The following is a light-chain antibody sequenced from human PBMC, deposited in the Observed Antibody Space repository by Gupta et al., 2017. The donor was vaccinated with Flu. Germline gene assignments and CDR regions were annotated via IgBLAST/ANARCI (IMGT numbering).Light chain of an antibody. CDR1: SSNIGSNY. Sequence: QPVLTQPPSASGTPAQRVTTSSSGSSSNIGSNYVYWYQQLPGTAPKLLIYRNNQRPSGVPDRFSGSKSGTSASLAIGGLRSEDEADYYCAAWDDSLSVWVFGGGTKLTVL. V-gene: IGLV1-47*01. CDR3: AAWDDSLSVWV. CDR2: RNN. J-gene: IGLJ3*02.